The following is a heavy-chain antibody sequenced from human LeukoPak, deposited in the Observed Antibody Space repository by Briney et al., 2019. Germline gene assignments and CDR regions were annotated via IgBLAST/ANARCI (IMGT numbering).Heavy chain of an antibody. Sequence: SETLSLTCAVYGGSFSGYYWSWIRQPPGKGLEWIGEINHSGSTYYNPSLKSRVTISVDTSKNQFSLKLSSVTAADTAVYYCAREEFTMVRGVTTFDPWGQGTLVTVSS. V-gene: IGHV4-34*01. J-gene: IGHJ5*02. CDR2: INHSGST. CDR1: GGSFSGYY. D-gene: IGHD3-10*01. CDR3: AREEFTMVRGVTTFDP.